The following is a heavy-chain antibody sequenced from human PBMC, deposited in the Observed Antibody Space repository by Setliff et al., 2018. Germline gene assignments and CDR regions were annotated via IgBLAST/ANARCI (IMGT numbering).Heavy chain of an antibody. J-gene: IGHJ3*02. Sequence: PSETLSLTCSVSGGSISSGGFYWSWIRQSAGRGLEWIGHFHTGGATDYNLSLKSRVTISLDSSKNQFSLKLSSVTAADTAVYYCARLPGYCNGGNCYGYYTFDIWGQGTMVTVSS. CDR2: FHTGGAT. CDR3: ARLPGYCNGGNCYGYYTFDI. D-gene: IGHD2-15*01. CDR1: GGSISSGGFY. V-gene: IGHV4-61*09.